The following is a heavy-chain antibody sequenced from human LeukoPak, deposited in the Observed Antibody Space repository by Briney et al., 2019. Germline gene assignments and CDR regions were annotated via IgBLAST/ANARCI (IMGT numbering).Heavy chain of an antibody. CDR3: ARHLRYGDYVDLDY. Sequence: SETLSLTCTVSGGSISSYYWSWIRQAPGKGLECIGNFYSGERPNYNPSLKSRVAISADTSKNQLFLRLTSVTAADTAVYYCARHLRYGDYVDLDYWGQGTLVTVSS. CDR1: GGSISSYY. CDR2: FYSGERP. J-gene: IGHJ4*02. D-gene: IGHD4-17*01. V-gene: IGHV4-59*08.